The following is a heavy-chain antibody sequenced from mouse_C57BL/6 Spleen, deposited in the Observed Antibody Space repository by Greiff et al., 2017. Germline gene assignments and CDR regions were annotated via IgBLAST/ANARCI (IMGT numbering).Heavy chain of an antibody. CDR1: GYAFSSSW. CDR2: IYPGDGDT. J-gene: IGHJ3*01. Sequence: QVQLKESGPELVKPGASVKISCKASGYAFSSSWMNWVKQRPGKGLEWIGRIYPGDGDTNYNGKFKGKATLTADKSSSTAYMQLSSLTSEDSAVYFCARFDGNYVGFAYWGQGTLVTVSA. V-gene: IGHV1-82*01. CDR3: ARFDGNYVGFAY. D-gene: IGHD2-1*01.